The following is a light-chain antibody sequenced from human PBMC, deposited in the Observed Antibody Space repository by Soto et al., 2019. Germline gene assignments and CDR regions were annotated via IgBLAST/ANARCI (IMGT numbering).Light chain of an antibody. V-gene: IGKV3-11*01. CDR3: QQRFNWWT. CDR1: QSVGRD. J-gene: IGKJ1*01. CDR2: DAS. Sequence: EIVLTQSPASLSLSPGEKATLSCRPSQSVGRDLAWYQQKPGQAPRLLIYDASNRATGIPARFSGSGSGTDYTLTISSLEPEDFAFYYCQQRFNWWTFGQGTKV.